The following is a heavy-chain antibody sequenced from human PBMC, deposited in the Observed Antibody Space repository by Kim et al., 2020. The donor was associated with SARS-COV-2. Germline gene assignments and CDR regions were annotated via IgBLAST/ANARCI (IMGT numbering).Heavy chain of an antibody. CDR2: IGWNGDIK. J-gene: IGHJ5*02. Sequence: GGSLRLSCTVSGFTFDDYDMHWVRQAPGKGLEWVSGIGWNGDIKDYAVSVKVRFTISRDNTKNSLDLRMTRLTVEDTALYFCVRGFASAWGQGTLVTVS. CDR1: GFTFDDYD. D-gene: IGHD3-10*01. CDR3: VRGFASA. V-gene: IGHV3-9*01.